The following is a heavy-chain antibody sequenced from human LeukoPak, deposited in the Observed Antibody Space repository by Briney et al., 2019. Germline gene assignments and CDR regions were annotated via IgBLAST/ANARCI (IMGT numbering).Heavy chain of an antibody. CDR2: IYYSGST. Sequence: PSKTLSLTCTVSGGSISSSSYYWGWIRQPPGKGLEWIGSIYYSGSTYYNPSLKSRVTISVDTSKNQFSLKLSSVTAADTAVYYCARGRYCSSTSCYPAFDYWGQGTLVTVSS. CDR3: ARGRYCSSTSCYPAFDY. V-gene: IGHV4-39*07. D-gene: IGHD2-2*01. CDR1: GGSISSSSYY. J-gene: IGHJ4*02.